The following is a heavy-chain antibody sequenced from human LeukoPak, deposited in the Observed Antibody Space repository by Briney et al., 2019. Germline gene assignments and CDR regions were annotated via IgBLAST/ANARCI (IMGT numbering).Heavy chain of an antibody. CDR2: INHTGST. Sequence: PEALSLTCAVHGGSLSGYYWCWMRQPPGKGLEWMGEINHTGSTIYRTSLQGRVTISLDSSKRQCSLKLTSVTAADTAVYYCAREPGYCSGGSCYGGWFDPWGQGTLVTVSS. V-gene: IGHV4-34*01. J-gene: IGHJ5*02. CDR3: AREPGYCSGGSCYGGWFDP. D-gene: IGHD2-15*01. CDR1: GGSLSGYY.